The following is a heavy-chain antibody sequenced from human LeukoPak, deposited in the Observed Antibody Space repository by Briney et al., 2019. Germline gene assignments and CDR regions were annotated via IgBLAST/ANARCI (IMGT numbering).Heavy chain of an antibody. Sequence: SVKVSCKASGGTFSSYAISWVRQAPGQGLEWMGRIIPIFGTANYAQKFQGRVTITADKSTSTAYVELSSLRSEDTAVYYCARDDYRAPFDYWGQGTLVTVSS. J-gene: IGHJ4*02. CDR3: ARDDYRAPFDY. V-gene: IGHV1-69*06. CDR2: IIPIFGTA. CDR1: GGTFSSYA. D-gene: IGHD4-11*01.